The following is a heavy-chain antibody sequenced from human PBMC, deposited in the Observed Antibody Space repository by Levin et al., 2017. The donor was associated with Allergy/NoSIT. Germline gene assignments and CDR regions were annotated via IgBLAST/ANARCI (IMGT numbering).Heavy chain of an antibody. V-gene: IGHV3-30*18. CDR2: ISYDGDNQ. CDR1: GFTFSSYG. J-gene: IGHJ4*02. Sequence: GGSLRLSCAASGFTFSSYGMHWVRQAPGKGLEWVALISYDGDNQHYTDSVKGRFTISRDNSKNTLYLQMNSLRAEDTAMYYCAKDLGTYYYGVGSYSPTNYFDYWGQGTLVTVSS. CDR3: AKDLGTYYYGVGSYSPTNYFDY. D-gene: IGHD3-10*01.